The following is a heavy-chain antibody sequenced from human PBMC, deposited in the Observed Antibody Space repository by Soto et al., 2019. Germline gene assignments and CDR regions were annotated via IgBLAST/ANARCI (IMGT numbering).Heavy chain of an antibody. D-gene: IGHD3-10*01. CDR3: ARSYGSGSYSDY. J-gene: IGHJ4*02. CDR1: GYTFTGYY. V-gene: IGHV1-2*04. Sequence: GASVKVSCKASGYTFTGYYMHWARQAPGQGLEWMGWINPNSGGTNYAQKFQGWVTMTRDTSISTAYMELSRLRSDDTAVYYCARSYGSGSYSDYWGQGTLVTVSS. CDR2: INPNSGGT.